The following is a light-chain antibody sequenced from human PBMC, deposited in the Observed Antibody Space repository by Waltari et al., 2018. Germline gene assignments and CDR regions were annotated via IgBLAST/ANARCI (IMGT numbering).Light chain of an antibody. CDR2: GAS. CDR3: QHYVRLPAT. J-gene: IGKJ1*01. Sequence: EIVLTQSPGTLSLSPGERVTLSCRASQSVSRALAWYQQKPGQAPRLLMYGASSRATGISDRICGSGSGTEFSLTISRLDPEDFAVYYCQHYVRLPATFGQGTKVEIK. CDR1: QSVSRA. V-gene: IGKV3-20*01.